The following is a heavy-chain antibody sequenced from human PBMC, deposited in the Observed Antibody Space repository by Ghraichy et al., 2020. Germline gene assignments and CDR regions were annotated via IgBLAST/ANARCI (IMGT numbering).Heavy chain of an antibody. CDR1: GYAFTSYD. D-gene: IGHD3-10*01. CDR2: MNPNTGNT. J-gene: IGHJ6*02. Sequence: ASVKVSCKASGYAFTSYDINWVRQASGQGLEWMGWMNPNTGNTDYAQKFQGRVTMTRNTSINTAYMELSSLRSEDTAVYYCATDYLTQYYYYGLDVWGQGTTVTVSS. CDR3: ATDYLTQYYYYGLDV. V-gene: IGHV1-8*01.